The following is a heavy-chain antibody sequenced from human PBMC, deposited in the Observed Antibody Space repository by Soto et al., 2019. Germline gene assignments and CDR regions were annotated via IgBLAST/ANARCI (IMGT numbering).Heavy chain of an antibody. D-gene: IGHD3-22*01. CDR1: GGTYRNYA. J-gene: IGHJ4*02. CDR3: ARDEADDSSGYYDVNY. Sequence: QVHLVQSGAEVKKPGSSVRVSCKASGGTYRNYAVNWVRQAPGQGLEWMGGIIPISGTTNYAQKFQGRVTITADESTSTAYMELRRLRSEDTAVYFCARDEADDSSGYYDVNYWGQGTLVTVSS. V-gene: IGHV1-69*01. CDR2: IIPISGTT.